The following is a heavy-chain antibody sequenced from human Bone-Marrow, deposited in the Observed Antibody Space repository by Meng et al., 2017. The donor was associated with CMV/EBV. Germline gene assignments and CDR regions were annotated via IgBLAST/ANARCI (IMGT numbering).Heavy chain of an antibody. CDR2: MNPNSGNT. V-gene: IGHV1-8*03. CDR1: GYTFTSYD. Sequence: ASVKVSCKASGYTFTSYDINWVRQATGQGLEWMGWMNPNSGNTGYAQKFQGRVTITRNTSISTAYMELSSLRSEDTAVYYCARVLKGYCSSTSRYTLGYWGQGTLVTVSS. J-gene: IGHJ4*02. D-gene: IGHD2-2*02. CDR3: ARVLKGYCSSTSRYTLGY.